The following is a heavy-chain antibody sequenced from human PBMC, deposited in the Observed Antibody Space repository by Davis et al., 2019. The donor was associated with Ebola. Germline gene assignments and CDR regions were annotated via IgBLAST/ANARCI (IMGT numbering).Heavy chain of an antibody. V-gene: IGHV3-74*01. CDR1: GFTFSSYW. CDR2: INSDGSST. J-gene: IGHJ6*02. Sequence: HTGGSLRLSCAASGFTFSSYWMHWVRQAPGKGLVWVSRINSDGSSTSYADSVKGRFIISRDNAKNTLYLQMNSLRAEDTAVYYCARGIPYCTGGVCYSLAGMDVWGQGTTVTVSS. D-gene: IGHD2-8*02. CDR3: ARGIPYCTGGVCYSLAGMDV.